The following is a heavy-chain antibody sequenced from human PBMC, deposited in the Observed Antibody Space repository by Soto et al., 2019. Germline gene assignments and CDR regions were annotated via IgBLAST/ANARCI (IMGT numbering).Heavy chain of an antibody. V-gene: IGHV2-5*02. CDR3: AHDYVGYYGMDV. Sequence: QITLKESGPTLVKPTQTLTLTCTFSGFSLTTNGVGVGWIRQTPGKALEWLALIYWDDDQRYCPSLKSRLTIAKDTSKTQVVLKMTNMDPVDTATYYCAHDYVGYYGMDVWGQGTTVTVSS. J-gene: IGHJ6*02. CDR1: GFSLTTNGVG. CDR2: IYWDDDQ. D-gene: IGHD4-17*01.